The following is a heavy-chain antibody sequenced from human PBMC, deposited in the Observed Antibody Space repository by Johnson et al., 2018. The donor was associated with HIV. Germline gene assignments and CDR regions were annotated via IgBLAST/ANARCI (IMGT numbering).Heavy chain of an antibody. V-gene: IGHV3-30-3*01. D-gene: IGHD3-3*01. CDR1: GFTFSSYA. CDR3: AREGTYYNFWSGYPKGDDFDI. CDR2: ISYDGSNK. J-gene: IGHJ3*02. Sequence: QVQLVESGGGVVQPGRSLRLSCAASGFTFSSYAMHWVRQAPGKGLEWVAVISYDGSNKYYADSVKGRFTISRDNSKNTLYLQMNSVRAEDTVVYYCAREGTYYNFWSGYPKGDDFDIWGQGTMVTVSS.